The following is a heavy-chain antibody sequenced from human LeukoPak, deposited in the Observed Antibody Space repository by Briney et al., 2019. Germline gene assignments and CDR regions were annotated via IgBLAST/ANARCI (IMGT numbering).Heavy chain of an antibody. V-gene: IGHV4-59*01. Sequence: KSSETLSLTCTVSGGSINSYYWSWIRQPPGKGLEWIGYIYYSGSTNYNPSLKSRVTISVHTSKNQFSLKLSSVTAADTAVYYCARGWGSSSYADYWGQGTLVTVSS. D-gene: IGHD2-15*01. J-gene: IGHJ4*02. CDR2: IYYSGST. CDR3: ARGWGSSSYADY. CDR1: GGSINSYY.